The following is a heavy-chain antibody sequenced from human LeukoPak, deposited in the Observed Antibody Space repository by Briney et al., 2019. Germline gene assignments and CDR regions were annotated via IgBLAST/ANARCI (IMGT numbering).Heavy chain of an antibody. D-gene: IGHD6-19*01. CDR3: AVRLMGYSSGWQIDY. V-gene: IGHV1-69*13. Sequence: SVKVSCKASGYTFTSYAMNWVRQAPGQGLEWMGGIIPIFGTANYAQKFQGRVTITADESTSTAYMELSSLRSEDTAVYYCAVRLMGYSSGWQIDYWGQGTLVTVSS. CDR1: GYTFTSYA. J-gene: IGHJ4*02. CDR2: IIPIFGTA.